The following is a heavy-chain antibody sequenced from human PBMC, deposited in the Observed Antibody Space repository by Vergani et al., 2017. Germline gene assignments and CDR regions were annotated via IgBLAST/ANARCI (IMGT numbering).Heavy chain of an antibody. D-gene: IGHD5-24*01. CDR3: AATFRGPNWYFDL. V-gene: IGHV4-39*01. CDR1: GGSISSSSYY. J-gene: IGHJ2*01. CDR2: IYYSGST. Sequence: QLQLQESGPGLVKPSETLSLTCTVSGGSISSSSYYWGWIRQPPGKGLEWIGSIYYSGSTYYNPSLKSRVTISVDTSKNQFSLKLSSVTAADTAVYYCAATFRGPNWYFDLWGRGTLVTVSS.